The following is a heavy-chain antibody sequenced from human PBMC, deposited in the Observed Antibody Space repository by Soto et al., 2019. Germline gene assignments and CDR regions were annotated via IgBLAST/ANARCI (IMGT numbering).Heavy chain of an antibody. Sequence: QITFKESGPKRVTPTQTLMLTCNFYGFSLTARPVGVAWVRHPPGKALEWRAVIYWDDDKRYSPSLKSRLTITKDTSKNQVVLTMANMDPVDTATYFCAHRGSMNGNWDQGYLDNWVQGTLVTVSS. D-gene: IGHD2-8*01. V-gene: IGHV2-5*02. CDR3: AHRGSMNGNWDQGYLDN. CDR1: GFSLTARPVG. CDR2: IYWDDDK. J-gene: IGHJ4*02.